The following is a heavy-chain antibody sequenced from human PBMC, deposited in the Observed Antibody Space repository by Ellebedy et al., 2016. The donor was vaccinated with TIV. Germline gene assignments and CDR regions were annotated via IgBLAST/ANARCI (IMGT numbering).Heavy chain of an antibody. CDR3: ARDDDYSKPKGSDY. Sequence: GGSLRLXXAASGFTFDDYAMHWVRQAPGKGLEWVSGISWNSGSIGYADSVKGRFTISRDNAKNSLYLQMNSLRAEDTAVYYCARDDDYSKPKGSDYWGQGTLVTVSS. V-gene: IGHV3-9*01. CDR1: GFTFDDYA. D-gene: IGHD4-11*01. CDR2: ISWNSGSI. J-gene: IGHJ4*02.